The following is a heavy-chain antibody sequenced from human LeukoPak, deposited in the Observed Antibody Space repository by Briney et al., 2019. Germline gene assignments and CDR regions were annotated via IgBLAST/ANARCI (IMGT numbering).Heavy chain of an antibody. CDR3: ARDLGAELRWPY. V-gene: IGHV3-7*01. D-gene: IGHD4-23*01. Sequence: GGSLRLSCAASGFTFSSDWMSWVRQAPGKGLEWVANIKQDGSEKYYVDSVKGRFTISRDNAKNSLYLQMNSLRAEDTAVYYCARDLGAELRWPYWGQGTLVTVSS. CDR1: GFTFSSDW. J-gene: IGHJ4*02. CDR2: IKQDGSEK.